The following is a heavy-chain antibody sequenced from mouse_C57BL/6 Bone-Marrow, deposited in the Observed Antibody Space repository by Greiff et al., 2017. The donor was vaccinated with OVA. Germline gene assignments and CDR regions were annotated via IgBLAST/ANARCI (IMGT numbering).Heavy chain of an antibody. CDR1: GYAFTNYL. D-gene: IGHD2-1*01. CDR2: INPGSGGT. V-gene: IGHV1-54*01. CDR3: AADLLGAY. J-gene: IGHJ3*01. Sequence: VQLQQSGAELVRPGTSVKVSCKASGYAFTNYLIEWVKQRPGQGLEWIGVINPGSGGTNYNEKFKGKATLTADKSSSTAYMQLSSLTAEDSAVYFCAADLLGAYWGQGTLVTVSA.